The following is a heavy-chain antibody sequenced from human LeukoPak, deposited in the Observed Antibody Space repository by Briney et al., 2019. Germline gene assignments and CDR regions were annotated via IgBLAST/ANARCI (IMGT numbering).Heavy chain of an antibody. CDR2: LSGSGGST. D-gene: IGHD3-22*01. CDR3: AKDGGSGYYYFDY. J-gene: IGHJ4*02. CDR1: GFTFSSYA. V-gene: IGHV3-23*01. Sequence: GGSLRLSCAASGFTFSSYAMSWVRQAPGEGLEWVSALSGSGGSTYYADSVKGRFTISRDNSKNTLYVQMNSLRAEDTAVYYCAKDGGSGYYYFDYWGQGTLVTVSS.